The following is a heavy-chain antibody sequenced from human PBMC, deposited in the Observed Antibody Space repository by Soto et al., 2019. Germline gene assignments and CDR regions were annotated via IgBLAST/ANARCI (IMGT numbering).Heavy chain of an antibody. CDR1: GFTFSRYA. Sequence: GGSLRLSCAASGFTFSRYAMSWVRQAPGKGLEWVSAISGSGGSTYYADSVKGRFTISRDNSKNTLYLQMNSLRAEDTAVYYCAKDSPPTYCSSTSCYTSPWFDPWGQGTLVTVSS. CDR3: AKDSPPTYCSSTSCYTSPWFDP. CDR2: ISGSGGST. J-gene: IGHJ5*02. D-gene: IGHD2-2*02. V-gene: IGHV3-23*01.